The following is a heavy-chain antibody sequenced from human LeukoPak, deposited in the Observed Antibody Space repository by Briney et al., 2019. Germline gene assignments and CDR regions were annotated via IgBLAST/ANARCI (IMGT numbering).Heavy chain of an antibody. CDR3: ANVRYFDWYYFDY. D-gene: IGHD3-9*01. CDR1: GFTFSTYA. J-gene: IGHJ4*02. Sequence: PGGSLRLSCAASGFTFSTYAMNWVRQAPGKGLDWVSGISGSGGSTYYAECVKGRFIISRDNSMNTLYLQMNSLGAEDTAVYYCANVRYFDWYYFDYWGQGALVTVSS. CDR2: ISGSGGST. V-gene: IGHV3-23*01.